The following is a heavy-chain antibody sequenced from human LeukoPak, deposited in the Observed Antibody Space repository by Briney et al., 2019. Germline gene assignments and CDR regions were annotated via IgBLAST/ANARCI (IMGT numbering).Heavy chain of an antibody. V-gene: IGHV4-34*01. D-gene: IGHD3-9*01. CDR2: INHGGRT. CDR3: ARSPLTGNYGDWFDP. CDR1: GGSFSAYY. Sequence: ETLSLTCAVYGGSFSAYYWSWIRQPPGKGLELIGEINHGGRTNYNPSLKSRVTISVDTSKNQFSLNLSSVTAADTAVYYCARSPLTGNYGDWFDPWGQGTLVIVSS. J-gene: IGHJ5*02.